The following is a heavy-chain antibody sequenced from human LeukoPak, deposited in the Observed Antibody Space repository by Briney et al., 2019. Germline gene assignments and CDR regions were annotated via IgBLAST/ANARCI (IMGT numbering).Heavy chain of an antibody. D-gene: IGHD3-3*01. CDR2: INPSGGIT. J-gene: IGHJ1*01. Sequence: ASVTVSFKASGYTFTIFYMHWVRQVPGQGLERMGIINPSGGITMYAQKFEGRVTMTRDLSSGTVHMELSSLRSEDTAMYYCAREWGPGRSNRFQHWGQGTLVTVSA. CDR1: GYTFTIFY. V-gene: IGHV1-46*01. CDR3: AREWGPGRSNRFQH.